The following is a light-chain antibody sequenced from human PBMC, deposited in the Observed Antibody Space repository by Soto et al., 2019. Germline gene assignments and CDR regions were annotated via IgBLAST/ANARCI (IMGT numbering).Light chain of an antibody. J-gene: IGKJ1*01. CDR2: DAS. CDR1: QSVSSY. V-gene: IGKV3-11*01. CDR3: QQYGDSPVT. Sequence: EIVLTPSPATLSVSPGERATLSCRASQSVSSYLAWYQQKPGQAPRLLIYDASNRATGIPARFSGSGSGTDFTLTISRLVPEDFAVYYCQQYGDSPVTFGQGTKVDI.